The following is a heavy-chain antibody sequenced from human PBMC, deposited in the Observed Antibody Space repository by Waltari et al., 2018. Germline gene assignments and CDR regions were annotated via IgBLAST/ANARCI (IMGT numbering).Heavy chain of an antibody. J-gene: IGHJ3*02. CDR1: GFTFSSYG. CDR2: IWYDGSNK. V-gene: IGHV3-33*01. CDR3: ARELTTGAFDI. Sequence: QVQLVESGGGVVQPGRSLRLSGGASGFTFSSYGLHGLRQAPGKGLEWVAVIWYDGSNKYYADSVKGRFTISRDNSKNTLYLQMNSLRAEDTAVYYCARELTTGAFDIWGQGTMVTVSS. D-gene: IGHD4-17*01.